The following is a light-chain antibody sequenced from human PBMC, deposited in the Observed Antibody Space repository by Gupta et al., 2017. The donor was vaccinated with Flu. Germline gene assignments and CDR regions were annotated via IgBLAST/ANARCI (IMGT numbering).Light chain of an antibody. CDR2: NAS. Sequence: AIQMAQSSSFLPASVGDGVTDTCRASQDIRIILGGYQQKPGKAPKLLIYNASTLQTGVPSRFSGSGSGTDFTLTISSLQAEDFATYYCLHYHNYPLTFGGGTKVEIK. CDR3: LHYHNYPLT. J-gene: IGKJ4*01. V-gene: IGKV1-6*01. CDR1: QDIRII.